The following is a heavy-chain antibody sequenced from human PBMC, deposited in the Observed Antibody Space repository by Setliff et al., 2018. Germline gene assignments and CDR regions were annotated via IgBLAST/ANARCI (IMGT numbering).Heavy chain of an antibody. V-gene: IGHV4-4*08. CDR1: GGSINNYY. D-gene: IGHD2-15*01. CDR2: IDTSGST. Sequence: SETLSLTCTVSGGSINNYYWSWIRQSPGKGLEWIGYIDTSGSTDYNPSLKSRVTISVDTSKNQLSLKLSSVTAADTAVYYCLRIRLVPHGHSWGQGTLVTVSS. J-gene: IGHJ4*02. CDR3: LRIRLVPHGHS.